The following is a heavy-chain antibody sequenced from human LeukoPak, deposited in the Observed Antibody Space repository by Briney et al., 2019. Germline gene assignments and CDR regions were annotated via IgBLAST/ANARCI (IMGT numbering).Heavy chain of an antibody. CDR1: GGSISSGGSY. Sequence: PSQTLSLTCTVSGGSISSGGSYWSWIRQHPGKGLEWIGYIYYSGSTYYNPSLKSRVTISVDTSKNQFSLKLSSVTAADTAVYYCAVAGTGYLGNYFDYWGQGTLVTVSS. CDR3: AVAGTGYLGNYFDY. V-gene: IGHV4-31*03. CDR2: IYYSGST. D-gene: IGHD6-19*01. J-gene: IGHJ4*02.